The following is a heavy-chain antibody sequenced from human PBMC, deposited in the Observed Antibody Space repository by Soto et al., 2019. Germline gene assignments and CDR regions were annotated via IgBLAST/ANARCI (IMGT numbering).Heavy chain of an antibody. Sequence: SETLSLTCTVSGGSISSYYWSWIRQPPGKGLEWIGYIYYSGSTNYNPSLKSRVTISVDTSKNTLYLQMNSLRAEDTAVYYCAKDHHPLLDSSWYLHYMDVWGKGTTVTVSS. CDR2: IYYSGST. CDR1: GGSISSYY. J-gene: IGHJ6*03. CDR3: AKDHHPLLDSSWYLHYMDV. V-gene: IGHV4-59*01. D-gene: IGHD6-13*01.